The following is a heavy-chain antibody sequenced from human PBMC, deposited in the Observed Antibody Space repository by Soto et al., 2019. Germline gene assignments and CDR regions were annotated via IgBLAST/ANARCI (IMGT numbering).Heavy chain of an antibody. CDR2: IYSGGST. V-gene: IGHV3-66*01. Sequence: GGSLRLSCAASGFTVSSNYMSWVRQAPGKGLEWVSVIYSGGSTYYADSVKGRFTISRDNSKNTLYLQMNSLRAEDTAVYYCAKGGEVGATLYYFDYWGQGTLVTVSS. CDR1: GFTVSSNY. J-gene: IGHJ4*02. CDR3: AKGGEVGATLYYFDY. D-gene: IGHD1-26*01.